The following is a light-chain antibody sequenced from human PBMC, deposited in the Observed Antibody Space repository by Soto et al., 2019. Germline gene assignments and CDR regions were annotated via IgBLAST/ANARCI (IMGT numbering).Light chain of an antibody. CDR1: QGISSY. CDR2: AAS. Sequence: DIQLTQSPSFLSASVGDRVTITCRASQGISSYLAWYQQKPGKAPKLLIYAASILQSGVPSRFSGSGSGTEVTLTISSLQPEDFATYYCQQLNSYPRVTFGGGTKVELK. J-gene: IGKJ4*01. CDR3: QQLNSYPRVT. V-gene: IGKV1-9*01.